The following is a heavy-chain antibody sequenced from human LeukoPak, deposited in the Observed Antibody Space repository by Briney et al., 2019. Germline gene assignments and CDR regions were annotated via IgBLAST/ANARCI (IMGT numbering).Heavy chain of an antibody. D-gene: IGHD1-26*01. J-gene: IGHJ4*02. V-gene: IGHV3-53*01. CDR1: GIAVIGNY. Sequence: GGSLTLSCAASGIAVIGNYMSWVRQPPGKGLEWVSFISINTDTFYADLVRGRFTISRDSSKNTLFLQMNSLRDEDSAVYYCAIAQSWDELFDSWGQGTLVTVSS. CDR3: AIAQSWDELFDS. CDR2: ISINTDT.